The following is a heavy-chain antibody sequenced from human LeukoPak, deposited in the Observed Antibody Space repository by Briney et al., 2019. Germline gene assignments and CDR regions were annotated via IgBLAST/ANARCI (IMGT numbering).Heavy chain of an antibody. D-gene: IGHD2-2*01. CDR3: ARASVSSTVVPADY. CDR2: ISVNNANA. V-gene: IGHV1-18*01. Sequence: ASVKVSCKASGYTFTSYFISWVRQAPQQGLEWMGWISVNNANANYAQKFQGRVTMTTDTSTSTAYMELRSLKSDDTALYSCARASVSSTVVPADYWGQGTLVTVSS. CDR1: GYTFTSYF. J-gene: IGHJ4*02.